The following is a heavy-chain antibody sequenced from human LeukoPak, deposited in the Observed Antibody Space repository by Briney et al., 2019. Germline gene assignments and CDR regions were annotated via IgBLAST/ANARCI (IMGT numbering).Heavy chain of an antibody. D-gene: IGHD6-13*01. V-gene: IGHV3-30*03. Sequence: GRSLRLSCAASGFTFSSYGIHWVRQAPGKGLEWVAIISYDGSNKYYADSVKGRFTISRDNAKNSVFLEMNSLRGEDTALYHCARLKSSSWYGAPLDYWGQGTLVTVSS. CDR1: GFTFSSYG. CDR3: ARLKSSSWYGAPLDY. CDR2: ISYDGSNK. J-gene: IGHJ4*02.